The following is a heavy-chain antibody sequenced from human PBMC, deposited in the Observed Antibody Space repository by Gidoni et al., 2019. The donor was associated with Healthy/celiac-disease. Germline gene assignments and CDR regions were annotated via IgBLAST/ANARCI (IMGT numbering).Heavy chain of an antibody. Sequence: EVQLVASGGGLVQPGRSLRLSCPASGFTFGDYAMSWFSQAPGKGLDGVGFIRSKAYGGTTEYAASVKGRFTISRDDSKSIAYLQMNSLKTEDTAVYYCTRYLLSTFGAAADGFGMDVWGQGTTVTVSS. D-gene: IGHD6-13*01. J-gene: IGHJ6*02. CDR1: GFTFGDYA. CDR2: IRSKAYGGTT. V-gene: IGHV3-49*03. CDR3: TRYLLSTFGAAADGFGMDV.